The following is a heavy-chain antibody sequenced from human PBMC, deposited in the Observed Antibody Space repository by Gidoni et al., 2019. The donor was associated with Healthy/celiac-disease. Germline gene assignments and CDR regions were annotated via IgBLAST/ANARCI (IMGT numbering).Heavy chain of an antibody. J-gene: IGHJ4*02. Sequence: EVQLLASGGGLVQPGGSLRLSCAASGFTFSSYAMRWVRQAPGKGLEWVSAISGSGGSTYYADSVKGRFTISRDNSKNTLYLQMNSLRAEDTAVYYCAKASVAAYLFDYWGQGTLVTVSS. CDR1: GFTFSSYA. CDR2: ISGSGGST. V-gene: IGHV3-23*01. D-gene: IGHD2-15*01. CDR3: AKASVAAYLFDY.